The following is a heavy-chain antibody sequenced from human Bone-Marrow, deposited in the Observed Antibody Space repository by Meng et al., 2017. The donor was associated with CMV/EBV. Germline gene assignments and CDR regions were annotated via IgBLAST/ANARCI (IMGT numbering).Heavy chain of an antibody. J-gene: IGHJ6*02. CDR3: ARDAWAPGDLSIVGATSYYGMDV. V-gene: IGHV1-18*01. CDR2: ISAYNGNT. Sequence: ASVKVSCKASGYTFTSYDINWVRQATGQGLEWMGWISAYNGNTNYAQKLQGRVTMTTDTSTSTAYMERRSLRSDDTAVYYCARDAWAPGDLSIVGATSYYGMDVWGQGTTVTVSS. CDR1: GYTFTSYD. D-gene: IGHD1-26*01.